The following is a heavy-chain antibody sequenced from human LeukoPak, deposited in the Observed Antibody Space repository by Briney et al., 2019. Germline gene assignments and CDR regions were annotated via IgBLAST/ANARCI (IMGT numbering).Heavy chain of an antibody. CDR1: GFTFSSYA. CDR2: ISGSGGST. Sequence: GGSLRLSCAASGFTFSSYAMSWVRQAPGKGLEWVSAISGSGGSTYYADSVKGRFTISRDNSKNTLYLQMNSLRAEDTAVYYCAKGFGYDSSGYYFDYWGQGTLVTVSS. D-gene: IGHD3-22*01. J-gene: IGHJ4*02. V-gene: IGHV3-23*01. CDR3: AKGFGYDSSGYYFDY.